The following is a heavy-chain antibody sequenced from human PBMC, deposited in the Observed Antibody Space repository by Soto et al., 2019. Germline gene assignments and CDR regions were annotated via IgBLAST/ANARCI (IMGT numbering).Heavy chain of an antibody. CDR3: AKAEVTTVTDYYYYGMDV. V-gene: IGHV3-23*01. CDR2: ISGSGGST. Sequence: GGSLRLSCAASGFTFSSYAMSWVRQAPGKGLEWVSAISGSGGSTYYADSVKGRFTISRDNSKNTLYLQMNSLRAEDTAVYYCAKAEVTTVTDYYYYGMDVWGQGTTVTVSS. J-gene: IGHJ6*02. D-gene: IGHD4-4*01. CDR1: GFTFSSYA.